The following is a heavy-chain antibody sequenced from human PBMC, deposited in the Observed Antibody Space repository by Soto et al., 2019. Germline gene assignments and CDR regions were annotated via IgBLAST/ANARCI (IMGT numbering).Heavy chain of an antibody. Sequence: QVQLVQSGAEVKNPGASVKVSCKASGYTFTRYGIGWARQAPGQGLEWMGWINTYNGNTNYAQNVQGRVTLTTDTSTSTAKMDLRNLRSNDTAIYYRARVDVYVEPSPQDVWGQGTTVIVSS. J-gene: IGHJ6*02. CDR3: ARVDVYVEPSPQDV. CDR1: GYTFTRYG. CDR2: INTYNGNT. D-gene: IGHD3-16*01. V-gene: IGHV1-18*01.